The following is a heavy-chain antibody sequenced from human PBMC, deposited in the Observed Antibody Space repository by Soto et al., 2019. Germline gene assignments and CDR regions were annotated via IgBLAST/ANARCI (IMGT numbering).Heavy chain of an antibody. CDR3: ARTGGTYYFDH. CDR1: GTSFTSYG. CDR2: FVPMFSSS. J-gene: IGHJ4*02. Sequence: QVQLVQSGAEVRKPGSSVNVSCKASGTSFTSYGIHWVRQAPGQGLEWMGGFVPMFSSSNYAQKFQGRLTIVADESTNTAYMELSSLRADDSAISYCARTGGTYYFDHWGQGTLVTVSS. D-gene: IGHD1-1*01. V-gene: IGHV1-69*01.